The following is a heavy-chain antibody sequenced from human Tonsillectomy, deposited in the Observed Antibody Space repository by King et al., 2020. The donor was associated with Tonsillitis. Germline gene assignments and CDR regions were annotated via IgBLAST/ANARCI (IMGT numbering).Heavy chain of an antibody. CDR2: ISAYNGNT. D-gene: IGHD2-2*01. Sequence: VQLVQSGAEVKKPGASVKVSCKASGYTFSTYGISWVRQAPGQGLEWMGWISAYNGNTKYAHNLQGRVTMTTDTSTSTAYMELRGLRSDDTAVYYCARDGLSQLLSHYDDLDIWGQGTMVTVSS. V-gene: IGHV1-18*01. CDR1: GYTFSTYG. CDR3: ARDGLSQLLSHYDDLDI. J-gene: IGHJ3*02.